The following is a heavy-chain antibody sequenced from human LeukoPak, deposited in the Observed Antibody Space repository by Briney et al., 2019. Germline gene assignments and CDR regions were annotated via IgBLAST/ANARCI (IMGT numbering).Heavy chain of an antibody. V-gene: IGHV3-53*01. CDR2: IYSGGTT. CDR3: ARGKEDSPLLVGEPPYFDN. CDR1: GFIVSNNY. J-gene: IGHJ4*02. D-gene: IGHD3-10*01. Sequence: GGSLRLSCAASGFIVSNNYMSWVRQTPRRRLEWVSLIYSGGTTYYADSVRGRITISRDYSKNTIYLQMDSLTVEDTAMYYCARGKEDSPLLVGEPPYFDNWGQGTLVTVSS.